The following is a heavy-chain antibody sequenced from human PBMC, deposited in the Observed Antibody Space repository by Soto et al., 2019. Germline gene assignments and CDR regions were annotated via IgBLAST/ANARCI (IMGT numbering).Heavy chain of an antibody. Sequence: PGGSLRLSCAASGFTFSNAWMNWVRQAPGKGLEWVGRIKSKTDGGTTDYAAPVKGRFTISRDDSKNTLYLQMNSLKTEDTAVYYCTTSNSYPYYYYYYGMDVWGQGTTVTVSS. J-gene: IGHJ6*02. CDR1: GFTFSNAW. CDR3: TTSNSYPYYYYYYGMDV. CDR2: IKSKTDGGTT. V-gene: IGHV3-15*07. D-gene: IGHD5-18*01.